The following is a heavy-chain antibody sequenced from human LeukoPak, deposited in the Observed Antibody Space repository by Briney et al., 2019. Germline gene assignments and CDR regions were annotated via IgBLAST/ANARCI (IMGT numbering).Heavy chain of an antibody. CDR2: LKEDGNEK. CDR1: GFTFSSNW. V-gene: IGHV3-7*03. J-gene: IGHJ6*02. Sequence: GGSLRLSCAASGFTFSSNWMSWVRQAPGKGLEWVANLKEDGNEKYYVDSVKGRFTISRDNAKNSLYLQMNSLRAEDTALYYCGKDVLAGGLDVWGQGTTVTVSS. CDR3: GKDVLAGGLDV.